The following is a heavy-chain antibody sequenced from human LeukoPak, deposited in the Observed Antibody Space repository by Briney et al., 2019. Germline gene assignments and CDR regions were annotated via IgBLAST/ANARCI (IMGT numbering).Heavy chain of an antibody. D-gene: IGHD6-13*01. CDR1: GYTFTAYY. CDR3: ARDWGEQQLVLWLDP. J-gene: IGHJ5*02. Sequence: ASVKVSCKASGYTFTAYYIHWVRQAPGQGFEWMGWINPNSGGTNYAQKFQGRVTMTRDTSISTAYMELSRLRSDDTAVYYCARDWGEQQLVLWLDPWGQGTLVTVSS. CDR2: INPNSGGT. V-gene: IGHV1-2*02.